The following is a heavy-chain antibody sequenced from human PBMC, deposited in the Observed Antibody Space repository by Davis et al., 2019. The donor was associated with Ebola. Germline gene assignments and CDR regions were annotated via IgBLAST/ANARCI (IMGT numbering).Heavy chain of an antibody. J-gene: IGHJ3*02. CDR3: ARDSWGCGGDCYSAFDI. D-gene: IGHD2-21*02. V-gene: IGHV3-30*03. Sequence: GESLKISCAASGFTFSSYGMHWVRQAPGKGLEWVAVISYDGSNKYYADSVKGRFTISRDNSKNTLYLQMNSLRAEDTAVYYCARDSWGCGGDCYSAFDIWGQGTMVTVSS. CDR2: ISYDGSNK. CDR1: GFTFSSYG.